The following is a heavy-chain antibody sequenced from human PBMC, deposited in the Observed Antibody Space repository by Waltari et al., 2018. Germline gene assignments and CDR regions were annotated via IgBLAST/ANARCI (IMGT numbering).Heavy chain of an antibody. V-gene: IGHV4-38-2*01. Sequence: QVQLQESGPGLVKPSETLSLTCAVSGYSISSGYYWGWIRQPLGKGLEWIGSIYHSGSTYYNPSLKSRVTISVDTSKNQFSLKLSSVTAADTAVYYCARQIDMGGMDVWGQGTTVTVSS. CDR2: IYHSGST. CDR3: ARQIDMGGMDV. J-gene: IGHJ6*02. D-gene: IGHD3-16*01. CDR1: GYSISSGYY.